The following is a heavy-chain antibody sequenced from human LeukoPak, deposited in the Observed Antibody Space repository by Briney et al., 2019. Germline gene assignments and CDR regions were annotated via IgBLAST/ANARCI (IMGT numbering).Heavy chain of an antibody. Sequence: SETLSLTCTVSGGSISSSSYYWGWIRQPPGTGLEWIGSIYYSGSTYYNPSLKSRVTISVDTSKNQFSLKLRSVTAADTAVYYCAMGGPYGSGSYGIDYWGQGTLVTVSS. D-gene: IGHD3-10*01. V-gene: IGHV4-39*07. J-gene: IGHJ4*02. CDR2: IYYSGST. CDR1: GGSISSSSYY. CDR3: AMGGPYGSGSYGIDY.